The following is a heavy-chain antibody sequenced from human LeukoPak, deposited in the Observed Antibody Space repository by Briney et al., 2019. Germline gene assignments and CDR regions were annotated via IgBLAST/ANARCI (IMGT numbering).Heavy chain of an antibody. J-gene: IGHJ5*02. CDR2: ISGSGGST. CDR3: AKGTMVRGPTRS. Sequence: GGSLTLSCAASGFTFSSYAMSWVRQAPGKGREGVSAISGSGGSTYYADSVKGRFTISRDNSKNTLYLQMNSLRAEDTAVYYCAKGTMVRGPTRSWGQGTLVTVSS. CDR1: GFTFSSYA. V-gene: IGHV3-23*01. D-gene: IGHD3-10*01.